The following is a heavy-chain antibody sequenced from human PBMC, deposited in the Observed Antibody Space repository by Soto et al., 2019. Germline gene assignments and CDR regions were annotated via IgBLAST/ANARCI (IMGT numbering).Heavy chain of an antibody. CDR2: IYPGDSDT. CDR3: ARHDLWSSYYPNHFDY. V-gene: IGHV5-51*01. D-gene: IGHD3-3*01. J-gene: IGHJ4*02. Sequence: KCLEWMWIIYPGDSDTRYSPSFQGQVTTSADKSISTAYLQWGSLKASDTAMYYCARHDLWSSYYPNHFDYWGQGTLSTVSS.